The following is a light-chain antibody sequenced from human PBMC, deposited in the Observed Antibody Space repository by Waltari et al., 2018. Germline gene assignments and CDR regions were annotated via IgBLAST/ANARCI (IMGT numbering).Light chain of an antibody. V-gene: IGLV3-21*04. CDR3: QVWDTTSDHLI. CDR1: NVGSKT. Sequence: SYVLTQPPSMSVAPEQTARITCGGDNVGSKTVNWYQLKPGQAPLLVIYYDGERPSGIPERFSGSNSESTATLTISRVEAGDKADYFCQVWDTTSDHLIFGGGTKLTVL. J-gene: IGLJ2*01. CDR2: YDG.